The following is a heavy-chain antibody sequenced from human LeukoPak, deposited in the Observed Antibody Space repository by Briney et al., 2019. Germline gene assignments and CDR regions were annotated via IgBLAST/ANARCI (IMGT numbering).Heavy chain of an antibody. CDR3: AREGSGGSCYN. D-gene: IGHD2-15*01. CDR2: INAGNGNT. Sequence: ASVKVSCKASGYTFTGYYMHWVRQAPGQRLEWMGWINAGNGNTKYSQEFQGRVTITRDTSASTAYMELSSLRSEDMAVYYCAREGSGGSCYNWGQGTLVTVSS. CDR1: GYTFTGYY. J-gene: IGHJ4*02. V-gene: IGHV1-3*03.